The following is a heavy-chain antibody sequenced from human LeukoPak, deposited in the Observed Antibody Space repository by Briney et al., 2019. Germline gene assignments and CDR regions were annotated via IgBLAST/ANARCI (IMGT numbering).Heavy chain of an antibody. Sequence: ASVKVSCKASGYTFTGYYMHWVRQAPGQGLEWMGWINPNSGGTNYAQKFQGRVTMTRDTSISTAYMEPSRLRSDDTAVYYCARDGSGAARLSDYWGQGTLVTVSS. CDR2: INPNSGGT. D-gene: IGHD6-6*01. CDR1: GYTFTGYY. V-gene: IGHV1-2*02. CDR3: ARDGSGAARLSDY. J-gene: IGHJ4*02.